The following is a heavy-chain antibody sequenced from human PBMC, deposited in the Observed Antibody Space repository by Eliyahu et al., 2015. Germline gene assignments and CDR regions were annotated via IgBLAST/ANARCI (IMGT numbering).Heavy chain of an antibody. CDR2: TSFNGINK. J-gene: IGHJ4*02. CDR1: G. Sequence: GMHWVRQAPGKGLEWVAVTSFNGINKSYANSVKGRFTISRDNSKSTLYLQMDSLRVEDTAVYFCAKGDNPDYLQYWGQGALVTVSS. V-gene: IGHV3-30*18. D-gene: IGHD3-10*02. CDR3: AKGDNPDYLQY.